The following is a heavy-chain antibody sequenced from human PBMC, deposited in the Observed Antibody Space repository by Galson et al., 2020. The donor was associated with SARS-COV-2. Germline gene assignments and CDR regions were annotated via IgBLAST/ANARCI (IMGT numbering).Heavy chain of an antibody. J-gene: IGHJ4*02. CDR2: ISCDGGST. V-gene: IGHV3-43*01. CDR3: AKSEVQQQAFSVQADD. CDR1: GFTFDDYT. D-gene: IGHD6-13*01. Sequence: GGSLRLSCAASGFTFDDYTMHWVRQAPGKGLEWVSLISCDGGSTYYADSVKGRFTISRDNSKNSLYLQMNSLRTEDTALYYGAKSEVQQQAFSVQADDWGKGTLVTVSS.